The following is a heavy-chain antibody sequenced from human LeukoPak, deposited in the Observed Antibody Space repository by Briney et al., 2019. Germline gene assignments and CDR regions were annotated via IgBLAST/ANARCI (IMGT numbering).Heavy chain of an antibody. Sequence: GGSLRLSCAASGFDFSNYGMSWVRQAPGKGLEWVAVVSFDGSKKYYVDSVKGRFTISRDNSKNTMFLQMNSLRAEDTAVYSCAKGRSGVSSAAINYWGQGTLVTVSS. CDR1: GFDFSNYG. J-gene: IGHJ4*02. D-gene: IGHD2-2*01. CDR2: VSFDGSKK. CDR3: AKGRSGVSSAAINY. V-gene: IGHV3-30*18.